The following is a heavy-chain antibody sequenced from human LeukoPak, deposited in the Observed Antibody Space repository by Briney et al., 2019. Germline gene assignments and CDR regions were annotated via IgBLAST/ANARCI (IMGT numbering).Heavy chain of an antibody. CDR3: ARAPYCIGGSCRFDY. Sequence: PGGSLRLSCAVSGFTSSSYWMSWVRQAPWKGLEWVANIKQDGSEKYYVDSVKGRFTISRDNAKNSLYLQMNSLRAEDTAVYYCARAPYCIGGSCRFDYWGQGTLVTVSS. CDR1: GFTSSSYW. V-gene: IGHV3-7*03. J-gene: IGHJ4*02. D-gene: IGHD2-15*01. CDR2: IKQDGSEK.